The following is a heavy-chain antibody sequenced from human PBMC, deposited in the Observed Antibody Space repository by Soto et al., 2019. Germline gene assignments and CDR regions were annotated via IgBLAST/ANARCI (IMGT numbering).Heavy chain of an antibody. J-gene: IGHJ6*02. CDR2: IFSNDEK. V-gene: IGHV2-26*01. CDR1: GFSLSNARMG. CDR3: ARIPPYCSSTSCFYYYYGMDV. D-gene: IGHD2-2*01. Sequence: GSGPTLVNPTETLTLTCTVSGFSLSNARMGVSWIRQPPGKALEWLAHIFSNDEKSYSTSLKSRPTISKDTSKSQVVLTMTNMDPVDTATYYCARIPPYCSSTSCFYYYYGMDVWGQGTTVTVSS.